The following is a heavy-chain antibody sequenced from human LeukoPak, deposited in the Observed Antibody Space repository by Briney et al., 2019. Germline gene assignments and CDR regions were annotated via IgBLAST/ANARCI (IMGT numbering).Heavy chain of an antibody. CDR1: GGSITYYY. D-gene: IGHD1-14*01. Sequence: SETLSLTCTVSGGSITYYYWSWIRQPPGKGLEWIGYSHYSGTTNYNPSLKSRVTISEDTSKNQFSLRMTSVTAADTAVYYCARLSGTTWRDWFDPWGQGTLVTVSS. CDR3: ARLSGTTWRDWFDP. J-gene: IGHJ5*02. CDR2: SHYSGTT. V-gene: IGHV4-59*08.